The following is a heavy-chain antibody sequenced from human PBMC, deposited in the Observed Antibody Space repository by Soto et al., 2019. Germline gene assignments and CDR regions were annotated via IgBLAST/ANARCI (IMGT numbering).Heavy chain of an antibody. CDR3: TRARQEGPYCSGGSCPLRDYYYYGMDV. Sequence: PGGSLRLSCTASGFTFGDYAMSWVRQAPGKGLEWVGFIRSKAYGGTTEYAASVKGRFTISRDDSKSIAYLQMNSLKTEDTAVYYCTRARQEGPYCSGGSCPLRDYYYYGMDVWGQGTTVTVSS. D-gene: IGHD2-15*01. V-gene: IGHV3-49*04. CDR2: IRSKAYGGTT. J-gene: IGHJ6*02. CDR1: GFTFGDYA.